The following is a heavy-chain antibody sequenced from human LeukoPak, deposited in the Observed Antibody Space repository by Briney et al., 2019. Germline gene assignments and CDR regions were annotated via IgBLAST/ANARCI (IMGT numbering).Heavy chain of an antibody. CDR1: GGSFSGYY. CDR2: INHSGST. V-gene: IGHV4-34*01. Sequence: SETLSLTCAVYGGSFSGYYWSWIRQPPGKGLEWIGEINHSGSTNYNPSLKSRVTISVDTSKNQFSLKLSSVTAADTAVYYCARGREAEMATIEGVFDYWGQGTLVTVSS. D-gene: IGHD5-24*01. J-gene: IGHJ4*02. CDR3: ARGREAEMATIEGVFDY.